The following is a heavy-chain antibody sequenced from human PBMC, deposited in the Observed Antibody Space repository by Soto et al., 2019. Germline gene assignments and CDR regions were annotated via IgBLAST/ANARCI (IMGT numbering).Heavy chain of an antibody. V-gene: IGHV4-34*01. CDR2: INDSGST. CDR3: ARGLLLWFGELSRRGGYYYYMDV. D-gene: IGHD3-10*01. J-gene: IGHJ6*03. Sequence: QVQLQQWGAGLLKPSETLSLTCAVYGGSFSGYYWSWIRQTPGQGLEWIGEINDSGSTNYNPSLMSRVIIFVDTPKNQFSLKLSSVTAADAAVYYWARGLLLWFGELSRRGGYYYYMDVWGKGTTVTVSS. CDR1: GGSFSGYY.